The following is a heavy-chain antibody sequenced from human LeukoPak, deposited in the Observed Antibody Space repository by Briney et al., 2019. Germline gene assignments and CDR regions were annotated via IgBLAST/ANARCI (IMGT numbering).Heavy chain of an antibody. Sequence: GASVKVSCKASGYTFTGYYMHWVRQAPGQGLEWMGWINPNSGGTNYAQKFQGRVTMTRDTSISTAYMELSRLRSDDTAVYYCAREYGDYGVSYYYYMDVWGKGTTVTVSS. V-gene: IGHV1-2*02. CDR3: AREYGDYGVSYYYYMDV. J-gene: IGHJ6*03. CDR2: INPNSGGT. CDR1: GYTFTGYY. D-gene: IGHD4-17*01.